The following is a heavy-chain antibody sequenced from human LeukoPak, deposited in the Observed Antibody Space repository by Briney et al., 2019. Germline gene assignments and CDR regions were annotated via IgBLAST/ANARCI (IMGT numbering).Heavy chain of an antibody. V-gene: IGHV3-23*01. CDR2: ISGSGVMT. CDR3: AKDRSIGTYYTFDH. J-gene: IGHJ4*02. Sequence: SCKASGGTFSDYAMTWVRQAPGKGLEWVATISGSGVMTYYADSVKGRFTVSGDNSKNTLYLQMSSLTAADTAVYYCAKDRSIGTYYTFDHWGQGTLVTVSA. CDR1: GGTFSDYA. D-gene: IGHD1-26*01.